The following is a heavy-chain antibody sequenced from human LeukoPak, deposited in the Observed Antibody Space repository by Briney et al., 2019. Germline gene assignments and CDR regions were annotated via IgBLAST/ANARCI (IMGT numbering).Heavy chain of an antibody. D-gene: IGHD3-22*01. CDR3: ARGGHYYDSSGSNAFDI. V-gene: IGHV3-30-3*01. CDR2: ISYDGSNK. Sequence: GGSLRLSCAASGFTFSSYAMHWVRQAPGKGLEWVAVISYDGSNKCYADSVKGRFTISRDNSKNTLYLQMNSLRAEDTAVYYCARGGHYYDSSGSNAFDIWGQGTMVTVSS. J-gene: IGHJ3*02. CDR1: GFTFSSYA.